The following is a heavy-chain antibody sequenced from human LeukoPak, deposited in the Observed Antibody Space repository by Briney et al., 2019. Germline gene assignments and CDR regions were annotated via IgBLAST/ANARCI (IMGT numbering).Heavy chain of an antibody. V-gene: IGHV3-23*01. CDR1: GFTFCNCA. CDR3: AKDLVDTRDYYYYYGMDV. D-gene: IGHD1-26*01. CDR2: ITGSSDNT. J-gene: IGHJ6*01. Sequence: GGSLRLSCAVSGFTFCNCAMTWVRQAPGKGLEWVSVITGSSDNTYYSDSVKGRFTISRDNSKNTLYLLMNSLRAEDTATYYCAKDLVDTRDYYYYYGMDVWGQGTTVTVSS.